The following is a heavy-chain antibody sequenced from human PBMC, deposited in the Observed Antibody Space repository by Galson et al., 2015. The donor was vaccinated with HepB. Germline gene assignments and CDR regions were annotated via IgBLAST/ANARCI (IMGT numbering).Heavy chain of an antibody. CDR2: ISYDGSNK. Sequence: SLRLSCAASGFTFSSYAMHWVRQAPGKGLEWVAVISYDGSNKYYADSVKGRFTISRDNSKNTLYLQMNSLRAEDTAVYYCARAVSWRQWLVPHFDYWGQGTLVTVSS. CDR3: ARAVSWRQWLVPHFDY. V-gene: IGHV3-30*04. D-gene: IGHD6-19*01. CDR1: GFTFSSYA. J-gene: IGHJ4*02.